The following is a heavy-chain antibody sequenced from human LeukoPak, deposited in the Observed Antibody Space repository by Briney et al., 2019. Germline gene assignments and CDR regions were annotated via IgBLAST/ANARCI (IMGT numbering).Heavy chain of an antibody. CDR2: IYYSGST. J-gene: IGHJ4*02. V-gene: IGHV4-39*07. Sequence: PSGTLSLTCTVSGGSISSSSYYWGWIRQPPGKGLEWIGSIYYSGSTYYNPSLKSRVTISVDTSKNQFFLKLSSVTAADTAVYYCARDDFWSGYYLYWGQGTLVTVSS. D-gene: IGHD3-3*01. CDR1: GGSISSSSYY. CDR3: ARDDFWSGYYLY.